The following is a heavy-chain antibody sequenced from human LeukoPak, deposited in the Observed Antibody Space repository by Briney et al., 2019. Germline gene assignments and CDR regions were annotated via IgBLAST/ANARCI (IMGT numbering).Heavy chain of an antibody. Sequence: SDTLSLSCSVSGGFPTSYYGSGIRQSGGGVLELIVYIYCTCATRYNPSLKRLVTISIDKSKNRFSMKLISVNAADTAVYFCARVMGTGVIDDAFDIWGEGKMVTVSS. CDR3: ARVMGTGVIDDAFDI. V-gene: IGHV4-59*13. CDR1: GGFPTSYY. CDR2: IYCTCAT. J-gene: IGHJ3*02. D-gene: IGHD2-21*01.